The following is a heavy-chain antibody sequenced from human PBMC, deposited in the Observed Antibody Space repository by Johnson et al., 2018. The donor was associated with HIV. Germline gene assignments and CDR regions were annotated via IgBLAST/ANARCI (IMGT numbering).Heavy chain of an antibody. V-gene: IGHV3-30*02. CDR3: AKVGATPSPEAFDI. J-gene: IGHJ3*02. CDR2: IRYAGSNK. D-gene: IGHD2-15*01. Sequence: QVQLVESGGGVVQPGGSLRLSCAASGFTFSYYGMHWVRQAPGTGLEWVAFIRYAGSNKYYADSVTGRFTIARDNSKNTLYLQMNSLRAEDTAVYYCAKVGATPSPEAFDIWGQGTMVTVSS. CDR1: GFTFSYYG.